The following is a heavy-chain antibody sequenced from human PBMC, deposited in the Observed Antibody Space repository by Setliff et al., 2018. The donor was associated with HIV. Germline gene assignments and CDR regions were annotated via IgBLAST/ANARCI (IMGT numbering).Heavy chain of an antibody. CDR3: AREIYGGNSRPFDY. V-gene: IGHV4-59*01. CDR1: GGSISSYY. J-gene: IGHJ4*02. D-gene: IGHD4-17*01. CDR2: IYYNGNT. Sequence: SETLSLTCTVSGGSISSYYWSWIRQPPGKGLEWIGYIYYNGNTNCNPSLKSRVTISVDTSKNQLSLKLSSVTAADTAVYYCAREIYGGNSRPFDYWGQGTLVTVSS.